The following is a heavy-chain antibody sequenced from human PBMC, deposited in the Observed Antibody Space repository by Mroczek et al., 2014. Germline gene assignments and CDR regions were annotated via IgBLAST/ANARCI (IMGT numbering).Heavy chain of an antibody. CDR2: MNPNSGNT. V-gene: IGHV1-8*01. Sequence: VQLVETGAEVKKPGASVKVSCKASEYTFTSYDINWVRQATGQGLEWMGWMNPNSGNTGYAQKFQGRVTMTRNTSISTAYMELSSLRSEDTAVYYCARGWQQLVPGGYYYYMDVWGKGTTVTVSS. CDR1: EYTFTSYD. D-gene: IGHD6-13*01. J-gene: IGHJ6*03. CDR3: ARGWQQLVPGGYYYYMDV.